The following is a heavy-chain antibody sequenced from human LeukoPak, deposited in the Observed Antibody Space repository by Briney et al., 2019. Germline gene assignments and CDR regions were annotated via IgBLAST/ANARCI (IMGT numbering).Heavy chain of an antibody. CDR2: IYYSGST. Sequence: SETLSLTCTVSGDSISSYYWSWIRQPPGKGLEWIGYIYYSGSTNYNPSLKSRVTISVDTSKNQFSLKLSSVTAADTAVYYCARCYVANYYGMDVWGQGTTVTVSS. J-gene: IGHJ6*02. CDR1: GDSISSYY. D-gene: IGHD5-12*01. V-gene: IGHV4-59*08. CDR3: ARCYVANYYGMDV.